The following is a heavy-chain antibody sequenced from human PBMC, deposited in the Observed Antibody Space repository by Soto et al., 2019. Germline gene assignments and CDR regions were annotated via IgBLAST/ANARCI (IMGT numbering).Heavy chain of an antibody. CDR3: ARGADCSGGSCYLGPYYYYYMDV. CDR1: GYTFTSYD. Sequence: ASVKVSCKASGYTFTSYDINWVRQATGQGLEWMGWMNPNSGNTGYAQKFQGRVTMTRNTSISTAYMELSSLRSEDTAVYYCARGADCSGGSCYLGPYYYYYMDVWGKGTTVTVSS. V-gene: IGHV1-8*01. J-gene: IGHJ6*03. D-gene: IGHD2-15*01. CDR2: MNPNSGNT.